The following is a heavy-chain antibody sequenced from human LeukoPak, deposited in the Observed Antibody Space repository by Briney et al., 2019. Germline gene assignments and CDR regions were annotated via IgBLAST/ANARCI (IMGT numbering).Heavy chain of an antibody. D-gene: IGHD6-6*01. J-gene: IGHJ6*03. V-gene: IGHV4-34*01. CDR2: INHSGST. CDR3: ARRAGSSSSPHYYYYYYMDV. Sequence: SETLSLTCTVSGGSISSYYWSWIRQPPGRGLEWIGEINHSGSTNYNPSLKSRVTISVDTSKNQFSLKLSSVTAADTAVHYCARRAGSSSSPHYYYYYYMDVWGKGTTVTVSS. CDR1: GGSISSYY.